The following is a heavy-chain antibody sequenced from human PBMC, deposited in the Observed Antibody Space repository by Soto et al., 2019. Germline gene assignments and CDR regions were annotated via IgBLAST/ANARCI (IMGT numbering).Heavy chain of an antibody. Sequence: SETLSLTCTVSGGSISSYYWSWIRQPPGKGLEWIGYIYYSGSTNYNPSLKSRVTISVDTSKNQFSLKLSSVTAADTAVYYCARASQDYDFWSGGPRYYYYMDVWGKGTTVTVSS. J-gene: IGHJ6*03. CDR1: GGSISSYY. CDR3: ARASQDYDFWSGGPRYYYYMDV. V-gene: IGHV4-59*01. D-gene: IGHD3-3*01. CDR2: IYYSGST.